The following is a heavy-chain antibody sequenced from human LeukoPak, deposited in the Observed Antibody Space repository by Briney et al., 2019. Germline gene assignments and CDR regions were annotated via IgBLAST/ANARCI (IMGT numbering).Heavy chain of an antibody. CDR2: IKQDGSEK. CDR1: GFILSSYE. J-gene: IGHJ4*02. Sequence: PGGSLRLSCAASGFILSSYEMSWVRQAPGKGLEWVANIKQDGSEKYYVDSVKGRFTISRDNAKNSLYLQMNSLRAEDTAVYYCARGDSSDYWGQGTLVTVSS. V-gene: IGHV3-7*01. D-gene: IGHD3-22*01. CDR3: ARGDSSDY.